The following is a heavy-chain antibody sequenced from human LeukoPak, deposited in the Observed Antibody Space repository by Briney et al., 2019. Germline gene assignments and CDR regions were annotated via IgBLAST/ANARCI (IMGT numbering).Heavy chain of an antibody. V-gene: IGHV1-18*01. J-gene: IGHJ4*02. D-gene: IGHD6-6*01. CDR2: ISAYNGNT. Sequence: ASVKVSCKASGYTFTSYGISWVRQAPGQGLEWMGWISAYNGNTNYAQELQGRVTMTTDTSTSTAYMELRSLRSDDTAVYYCARDEEQLTRYDYWGQGTLVTVSS. CDR3: ARDEEQLTRYDY. CDR1: GYTFTSYG.